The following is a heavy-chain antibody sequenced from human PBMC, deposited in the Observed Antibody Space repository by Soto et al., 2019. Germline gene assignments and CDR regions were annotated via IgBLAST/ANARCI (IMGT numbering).Heavy chain of an antibody. J-gene: IGHJ5*02. D-gene: IGHD2-15*01. Sequence: TSETLSLTCNVSGGSISSYYWSWIRQPPGKGLEWIGYVYYGGITNYNPSLKSRVTMSVDTSKSQFSLKLSSVTAADTAVYYCARQFCSGGSCYSPWGQGTLVTVSS. CDR3: ARQFCSGGSCYSP. V-gene: IGHV4-59*01. CDR2: VYYGGIT. CDR1: GGSISSYY.